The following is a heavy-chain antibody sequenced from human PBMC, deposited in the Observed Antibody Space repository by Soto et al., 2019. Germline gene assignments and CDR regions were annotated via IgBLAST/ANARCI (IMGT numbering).Heavy chain of an antibody. Sequence: GGSLRLSCRASGFTFGDYIMTWVRQAPGKGLEWVGFIRSKAYGERTEYAASVKGRFTISRDDSGGIAYLQMNGLKPEDTAVYYCTRHSAEYVSYYNYCLDVWGQGTTVTVSS. CDR1: GFTFGDYI. D-gene: IGHD1-26*01. CDR2: IRSKAYGERT. CDR3: TRHSAEYVSYYNYCLDV. V-gene: IGHV3-49*04. J-gene: IGHJ6*02.